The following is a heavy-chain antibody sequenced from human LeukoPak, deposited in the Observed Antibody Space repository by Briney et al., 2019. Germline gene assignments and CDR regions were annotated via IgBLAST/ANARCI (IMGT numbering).Heavy chain of an antibody. Sequence: KDGESLKISCKGSGYSFTNYWIGWVRQIPGKGLQWMGTIYPGDSDTRYSPSFQGQVTISADKSISTAYLQWSSLKASDTAMYYCARHSGPGGGYNSGDFDYWGQGTLVTVSS. CDR2: IYPGDSDT. CDR3: ARHSGPGGGYNSGDFDY. J-gene: IGHJ4*02. D-gene: IGHD5-24*01. V-gene: IGHV5-51*01. CDR1: GYSFTNYW.